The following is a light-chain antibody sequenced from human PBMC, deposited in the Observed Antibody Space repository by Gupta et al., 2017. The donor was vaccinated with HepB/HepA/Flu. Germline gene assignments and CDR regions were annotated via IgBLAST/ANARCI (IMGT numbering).Light chain of an antibody. V-gene: IGKV1-5*03. CDR1: QSISSW. Sequence: DIQMTQSPSTLSASVGDRVTITCRASQSISSWLAWYQQKPGKAPKLLIYKATSLESGVPSRFSGSGSGTEFTLTISSLQPDDFATYYCQQYNSYWLTFGGGTKVEIK. CDR2: KAT. J-gene: IGKJ4*01. CDR3: QQYNSYWLT.